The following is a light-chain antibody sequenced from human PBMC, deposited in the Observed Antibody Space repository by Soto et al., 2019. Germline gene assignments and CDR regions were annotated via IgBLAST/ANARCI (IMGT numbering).Light chain of an antibody. CDR1: QGIGNF. V-gene: IGKV1-27*01. CDR3: HRYNSVPLT. CDR2: AAS. Sequence: IQMTQSPSSLSASVGDRVTITCRASQGIGNFLDWYQQKPGDVPKLLIYAASTVQSGGPSRFSGSGSGTDFTLTISSLQPEDVATYFCHRYNSVPLTFGGGTKVDIK. J-gene: IGKJ4*01.